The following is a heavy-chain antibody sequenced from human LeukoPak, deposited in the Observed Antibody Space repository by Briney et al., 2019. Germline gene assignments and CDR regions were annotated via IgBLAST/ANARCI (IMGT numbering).Heavy chain of an antibody. CDR3: ARGLSSGWYYYYYYYGMDV. Sequence: ASVKVSCKASGYTFTGYYMHWVRQAPGQGLEWMGWMNPNSGNTGYAQKFQGRVTMTRNTSISTAYMELSSLRSEDTAVYYCARGLSSGWYYYYYYYGMDVWGQGTTVTVSS. CDR1: GYTFTGYY. CDR2: MNPNSGNT. D-gene: IGHD6-19*01. V-gene: IGHV1-8*02. J-gene: IGHJ6*02.